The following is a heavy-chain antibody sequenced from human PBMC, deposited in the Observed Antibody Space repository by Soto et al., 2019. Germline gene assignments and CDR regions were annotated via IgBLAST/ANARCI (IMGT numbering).Heavy chain of an antibody. J-gene: IGHJ4*02. V-gene: IGHV4-34*01. CDR1: GGSFSGDY. CDR3: ARAAYCSGGSCYPNFDY. Sequence: SETLSLTCAVYGGSFSGDYWSWIRQPPGKGLEWIGEINHSGSTNYNPSLKSRVTISVDTSKNQFSLKLSSVTAADTAVYYCARAAYCSGGSCYPNFDYWGQGTLVTVSS. D-gene: IGHD2-15*01. CDR2: INHSGST.